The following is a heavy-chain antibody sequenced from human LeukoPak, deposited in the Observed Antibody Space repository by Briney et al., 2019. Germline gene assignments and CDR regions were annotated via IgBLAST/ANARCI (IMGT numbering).Heavy chain of an antibody. CDR3: AKDDFWSGYWTGGWFDP. J-gene: IGHJ5*02. D-gene: IGHD3-3*01. CDR1: GGSISSYY. V-gene: IGHV4-4*07. CDR2: IYTSGST. Sequence: PSETLSLTCTVSGGSISSYYWSWIRQPPGKGLDWIGRIYTSGSTNYNPSLKSRVTMSVDTSKNQFSLKLSSVTAADTAVYYCAKDDFWSGYWTGGWFDPWGQGTLVTVSS.